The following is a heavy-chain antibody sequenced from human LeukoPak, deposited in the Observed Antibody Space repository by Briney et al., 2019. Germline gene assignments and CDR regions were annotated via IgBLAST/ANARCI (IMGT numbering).Heavy chain of an antibody. CDR3: AREVVVPAAMRWFDP. D-gene: IGHD2-2*01. CDR1: GGSISSYY. CDR2: IYYSGST. Sequence: SETLSLTCTVSGGSISSYYWSWIRQPPGKGLEWIGYIYYSGSTNYNPSLKSRVTMSVDTSKNQFSLKLSSVTAADTAVYYCAREVVVPAAMRWFDPWGQGTLVTVSS. J-gene: IGHJ5*02. V-gene: IGHV4-59*12.